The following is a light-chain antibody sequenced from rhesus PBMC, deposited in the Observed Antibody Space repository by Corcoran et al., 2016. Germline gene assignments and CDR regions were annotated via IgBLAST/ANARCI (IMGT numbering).Light chain of an antibody. CDR1: QSISSW. CDR2: KAS. CDR3: QQYSSSPFT. Sequence: DIQMTQSPSSLSASVGDTVTITCRASQSISSWLAWYQQKPGKAPKLLVYKASSLQRGVPSRFSGSGSGTDFTRTISSLQSEDFATYYCQQYSSSPFTFGPGTKLDIK. J-gene: IGKJ3*01. V-gene: IGKV1-22*01.